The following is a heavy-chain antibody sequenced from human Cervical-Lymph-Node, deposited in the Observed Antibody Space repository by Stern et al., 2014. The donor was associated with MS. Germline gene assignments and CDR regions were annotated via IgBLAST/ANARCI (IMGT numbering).Heavy chain of an antibody. CDR1: GFSFGTSW. J-gene: IGHJ4*02. CDR2: IRQDGYDK. CDR3: ARDRRAFLDY. Sequence: EVQLEESGGGLVQPGGSLRLSCVASGFSFGTSWMSWVRQPPGRGLEWVANIRQDGYDKFYVDSVKGRFTISRDNARISLYLQMNSLSVADTAVYYGARDRRAFLDYWGQGTHVAVSS. D-gene: IGHD2/OR15-2a*01. V-gene: IGHV3-7*01.